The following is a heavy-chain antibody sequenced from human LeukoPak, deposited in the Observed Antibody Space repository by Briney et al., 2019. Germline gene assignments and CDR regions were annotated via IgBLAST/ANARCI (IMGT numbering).Heavy chain of an antibody. CDR1: GFTFSNAW. V-gene: IGHV3-15*01. D-gene: IGHD1-14*01. CDR2: IKSKTGGGTT. CDR3: TTDRPHNNRDY. J-gene: IGHJ4*02. Sequence: GGSLRLSCAASGFTFSNAWMSWVRQAPGKGLEWVGRIKSKTGGGTTDYAAPVKGRFTISRDDSKNTLYLQMNSLKTEDTAVYYCTTDRPHNNRDYWGQGTLVTVSS.